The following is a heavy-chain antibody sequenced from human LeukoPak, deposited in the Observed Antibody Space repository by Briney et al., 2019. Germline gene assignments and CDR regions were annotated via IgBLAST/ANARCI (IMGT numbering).Heavy chain of an antibody. CDR1: GGSISSYY. CDR3: AREHPSYDFWSGYYPL. CDR2: IYYSGST. Sequence: SETLSLTCTVSGGSISSYYWSWIRQPPGKGLEWIGYIYYSGSTNYNPSLKSRVTISVDTSKNRFSLRLSSVTAADTAVYYCAREHPSYDFWSGYYPLWGQGTLVTVSS. J-gene: IGHJ4*02. D-gene: IGHD3-3*01. V-gene: IGHV4-59*12.